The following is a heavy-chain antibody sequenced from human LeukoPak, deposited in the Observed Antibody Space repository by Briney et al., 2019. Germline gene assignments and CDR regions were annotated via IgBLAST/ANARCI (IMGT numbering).Heavy chain of an antibody. V-gene: IGHV3-48*01. Sequence: GGSLRLSCAASGFTFSSYNMNWVRQAPGKGLEWVSYISSNSSTMFYADSLKGRFTISRDNAKNSLYLQMHSLRAEDTAVYYCARDRGGLNAFDIWGQGTMVTVSS. D-gene: IGHD3-10*01. CDR3: ARDRGGLNAFDI. CDR2: ISSNSSTM. J-gene: IGHJ3*02. CDR1: GFTFSSYN.